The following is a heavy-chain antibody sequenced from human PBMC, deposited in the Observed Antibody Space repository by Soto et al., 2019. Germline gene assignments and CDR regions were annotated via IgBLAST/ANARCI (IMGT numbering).Heavy chain of an antibody. D-gene: IGHD1-26*01. J-gene: IGHJ4*02. CDR2: ISSSSSTI. CDR3: ARDLGRLDY. V-gene: IGHV3-48*01. CDR1: GFTFSSYS. Sequence: EVQLVESGGGLVQPGGSLRLSCAASGFTFSSYSMNWVRQAPGKGLEWVSYISSSSSTIYYADSVKVRFTISRDNAKNSLYLQMNSLRAEDTAVYYCARDLGRLDYWGQGTLVTVSS.